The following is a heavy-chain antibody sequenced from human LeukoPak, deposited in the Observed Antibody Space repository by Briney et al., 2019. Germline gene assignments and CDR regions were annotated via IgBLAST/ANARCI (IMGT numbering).Heavy chain of an antibody. D-gene: IGHD2-8*01. V-gene: IGHV4-59*01. Sequence: PGGSLRLSCAASGFTFSSYWMSWIRQPPGKGLEWIGYIYYSGSTNYNPSLKSRVTIAVDTSKNQFSLKLSSVTAADTAVYYCARGYCTNGVCYYFDYWGQGTLVTVSS. CDR2: IYYSGST. CDR3: ARGYCTNGVCYYFDY. CDR1: GFTFSSYW. J-gene: IGHJ4*02.